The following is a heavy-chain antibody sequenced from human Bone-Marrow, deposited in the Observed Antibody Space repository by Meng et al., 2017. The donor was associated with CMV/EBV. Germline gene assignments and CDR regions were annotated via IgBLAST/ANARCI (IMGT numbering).Heavy chain of an antibody. J-gene: IGHJ4*02. CDR2: ISDSGGST. Sequence: GESLKISCAASGFTFNSYAMSWVRQAPGKGLEWVSGISDSGGSTYYADSVKGRFTISRDNSKNTLYLQMNSLRAEDTAVYSCAKERVVSSWHGISDYWGQGTLVTVSS. CDR3: AKERVVSSWHGISDY. CDR1: GFTFNSYA. V-gene: IGHV3-23*01. D-gene: IGHD6-13*01.